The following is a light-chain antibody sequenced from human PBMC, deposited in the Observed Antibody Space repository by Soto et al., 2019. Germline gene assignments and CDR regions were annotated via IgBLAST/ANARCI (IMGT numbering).Light chain of an antibody. CDR3: QQYASSPWT. CDR2: GAS. Sequence: EIVLTQSPGTLSLSPGERATLSCRASQSVTSNYLAWYQQKPGQAPSLLIYGASAKAAGITDRFSGSGTGTVFALTISGLEPEDFAVYFCQQYASSPWTFGQGTKVEIK. J-gene: IGKJ1*01. CDR1: QSVTSNY. V-gene: IGKV3-20*01.